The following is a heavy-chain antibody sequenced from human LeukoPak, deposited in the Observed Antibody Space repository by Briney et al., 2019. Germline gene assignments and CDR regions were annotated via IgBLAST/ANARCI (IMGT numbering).Heavy chain of an antibody. J-gene: IGHJ4*02. CDR3: ARDPRTVRI. CDR2: ISCSGDDT. Sequence: GVSLRLSCAASGFTFSDSYMLWVRQAPGKGLEGLSYISCSGDDTNYADSVRGRFTISRDNAKNSLYLQMNSLRVEDTAVYYCARDPRTVRIWGQGTLVTVS. D-gene: IGHD1-1*01. V-gene: IGHV3-11*06. CDR1: GFTFSDSY.